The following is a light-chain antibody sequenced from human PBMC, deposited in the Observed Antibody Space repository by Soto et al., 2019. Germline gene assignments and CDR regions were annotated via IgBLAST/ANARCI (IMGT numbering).Light chain of an antibody. CDR3: SSYTTSHTLV. J-gene: IGLJ2*01. V-gene: IGLV2-14*01. Sequence: QSALTQPASVSESPGQSITISCTGTSSDIGVSTFVSWYQQHPGKAPELIIYEVSDRPSGVPHRFSGSKSGNTPSLTISGLQAEDEADYYCSSYTTSHTLVFGGGTKLTLL. CDR2: EVS. CDR1: SSDIGVSTF.